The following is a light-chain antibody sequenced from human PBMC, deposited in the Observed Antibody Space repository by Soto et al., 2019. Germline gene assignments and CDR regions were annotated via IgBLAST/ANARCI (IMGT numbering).Light chain of an antibody. CDR2: KAS. Sequence: DIQMTQSPSTPSASLGDRVTITCRASQSISSWLAWYQQKPGKAPKLLIYKASSLESGVPSRFSGSGSGTEFTLTISSLQPDDFATYYCQQYSSYWTFAQGTKVDI. V-gene: IGKV1-5*03. CDR3: QQYSSYWT. J-gene: IGKJ1*01. CDR1: QSISSW.